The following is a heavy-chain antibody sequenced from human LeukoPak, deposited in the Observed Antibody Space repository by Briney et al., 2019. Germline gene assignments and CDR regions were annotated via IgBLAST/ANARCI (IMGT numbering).Heavy chain of an antibody. CDR1: GGTFSSYA. J-gene: IGHJ6*02. D-gene: IGHD3-3*01. V-gene: IGHV1-69*13. Sequence: GASVKVSCKASGGTFSSYAISWVRQAPGQGLEWMGGIIPIFGTANYAQKFQGRVTITADESTSTAYMELSSLRSEDTVVYYCARDTRTGRYYDFWSGYYRPYGMDVWGQGTTVTVSS. CDR3: ARDTRTGRYYDFWSGYYRPYGMDV. CDR2: IIPIFGTA.